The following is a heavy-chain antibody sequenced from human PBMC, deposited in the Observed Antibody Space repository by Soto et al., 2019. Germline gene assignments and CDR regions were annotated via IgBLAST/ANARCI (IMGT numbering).Heavy chain of an antibody. Sequence: ASVKVSCKASGYTFTSYGISWVRQAPGQGLEWMGWISAYNGNTNYAQKLQGRVTMTTDTSTSTAYMELRSLRSDDTAVYYCARVSRTGTTFIYFDYWGQGTLVTVSS. CDR1: GYTFTSYG. J-gene: IGHJ4*02. CDR3: ARVSRTGTTFIYFDY. D-gene: IGHD1-7*01. V-gene: IGHV1-18*01. CDR2: ISAYNGNT.